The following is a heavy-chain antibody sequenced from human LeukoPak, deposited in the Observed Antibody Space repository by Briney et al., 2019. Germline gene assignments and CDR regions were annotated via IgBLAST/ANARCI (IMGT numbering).Heavy chain of an antibody. Sequence: SETLSLTCTVSGGSISSYYWSWIRQPPGKGLEWIGYIYYSGSTNYNPSLKSRVTISVDTSKNPFSLKLSSVTAADTAVYYCARDHHTAMVSTWYFDLWGRGTLVTVSS. CDR1: GGSISSYY. CDR3: ARDHHTAMVSTWYFDL. J-gene: IGHJ2*01. CDR2: IYYSGST. D-gene: IGHD5-18*01. V-gene: IGHV4-59*01.